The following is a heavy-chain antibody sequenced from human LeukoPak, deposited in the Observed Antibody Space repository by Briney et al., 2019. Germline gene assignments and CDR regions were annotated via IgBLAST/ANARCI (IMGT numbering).Heavy chain of an antibody. D-gene: IGHD2-2*01. CDR1: GFTFSSYA. J-gene: IGHJ5*02. CDR3: ARAPFDDPSQLLFFDP. CDR2: INHSGST. Sequence: PGGSLRLSCAASGFTFSSYAMSWVRQPPGKGLEWIGEINHSGSTNYNPSLKSRVTISVDTSKNQFSLKLSSVTAADTAVYYCARAPFDDPSQLLFFDPWGQGTLVTVSS. V-gene: IGHV4-34*01.